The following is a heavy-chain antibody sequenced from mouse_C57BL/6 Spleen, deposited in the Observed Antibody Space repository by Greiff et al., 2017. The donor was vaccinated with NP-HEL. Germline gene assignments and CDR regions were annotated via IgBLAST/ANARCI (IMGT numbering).Heavy chain of an antibody. CDR3: ARFYYDYSSFAY. Sequence: QVQLQQPGTELVKPGASVKLSCKASGYTFTSYWMHWVKQRPGQGLEWIGNINPSNGGTNYNEKFKSKATLTVDKSSSAASLQLRRLTSEDSAVYYCARFYYDYSSFAYWGQGTLVTVSA. J-gene: IGHJ3*01. D-gene: IGHD2-4*01. CDR2: INPSNGGT. V-gene: IGHV1-53*01. CDR1: GYTFTSYW.